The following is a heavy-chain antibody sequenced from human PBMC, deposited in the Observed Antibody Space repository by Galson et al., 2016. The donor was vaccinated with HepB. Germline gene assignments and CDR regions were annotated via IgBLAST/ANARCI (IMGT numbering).Heavy chain of an antibody. CDR1: GFPFSSYA. D-gene: IGHD3-3*01. V-gene: IGHV3-64D*06. Sequence: SLRLSCAASGFPFSSYAMYWVRQALGKGLEFVSAITIYGGRTHYADSVKGRFTISRDDSKNTLNLQMSRLRTEDTAVYYCVRGRVNDFWSGYTERATHYFDSWGQGTLVTVSS. CDR2: ITIYGGRT. J-gene: IGHJ4*02. CDR3: VRGRVNDFWSGYTERATHYFDS.